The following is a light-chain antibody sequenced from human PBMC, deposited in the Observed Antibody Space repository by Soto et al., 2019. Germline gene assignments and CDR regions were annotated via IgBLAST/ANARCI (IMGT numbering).Light chain of an antibody. CDR2: STS. Sequence: DIQMTQSPSSLSASVGDRVTITCRSSQNIMNYLHWYHQQPGKAPKVLISSTSTLQIEVPSRFSGSGAGTDFTLIIRGLQPEDIGIYFSQQGFDVPRTFGRGT. CDR1: QNIMNY. CDR3: QQGFDVPRT. V-gene: IGKV1-39*01. J-gene: IGKJ4*02.